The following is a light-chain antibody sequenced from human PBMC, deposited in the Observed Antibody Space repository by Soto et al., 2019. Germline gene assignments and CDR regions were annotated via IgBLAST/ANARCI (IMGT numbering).Light chain of an antibody. CDR1: SSDVGGHNY. CDR3: SSYTSSSTLLYV. V-gene: IGLV2-14*01. Sequence: QSALTQPASVSGSPGQSITISCTGTSSDVGGHNYVSWYQQHPRKAPKLMIYDVSNRPSGVSNRFSGSKSGHTASLTISGLQAEDEADYYCSSYTSSSTLLYVFGTGTELTVL. J-gene: IGLJ1*01. CDR2: DVS.